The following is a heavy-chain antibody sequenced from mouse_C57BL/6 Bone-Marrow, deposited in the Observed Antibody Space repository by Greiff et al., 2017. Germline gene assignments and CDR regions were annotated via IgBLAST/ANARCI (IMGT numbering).Heavy chain of an antibody. J-gene: IGHJ2*01. CDR1: CYTFTSSW. CDR3: ARKGQTFDN. Sequence: VKLQQSGPELAQPGASVKLSCKPSCYTFTSSWMHLVKQRPGQGLEWLGYINPSCVYTKYNQKFKYKATLTADKSSSTAYMQLSSLTYEDSAVYYGARKGQTFDNWGQGNTVPAS. CDR2: INPSCVYT. D-gene: IGHD3-3*01. V-gene: IGHV1-7*01.